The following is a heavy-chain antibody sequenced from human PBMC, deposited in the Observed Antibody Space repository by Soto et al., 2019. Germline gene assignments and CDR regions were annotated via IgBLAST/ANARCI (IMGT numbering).Heavy chain of an antibody. D-gene: IGHD6-19*01. Sequence: SETLSLTCTVSGGSISSGDYYWSWIRQPPGKGLEWIGYIYSSGTTYYNPSLKSRVTISVDTSKNQFSLKLTSVTAADTAVYYCATTFGYNSGWYRFDYWRHGTLVTVSS. CDR3: ATTFGYNSGWYRFDY. CDR2: IYSSGTT. V-gene: IGHV4-30-4*01. CDR1: GGSISSGDYY. J-gene: IGHJ4*01.